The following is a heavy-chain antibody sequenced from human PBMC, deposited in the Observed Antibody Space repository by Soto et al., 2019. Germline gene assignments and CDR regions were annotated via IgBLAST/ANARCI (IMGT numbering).Heavy chain of an antibody. V-gene: IGHV4-59*02. J-gene: IGHJ4*02. CDR1: DSFVSNYY. Sequence: SETLSLTCTVSDSFVSNYYWSWIRQPPGKGLEFIGYMPYIGTTKYNPSLKSRATISRDTSKKQFSLKLTSVTAADTAVYYCAKDLSWGQSDYWGRGTLVTVSS. CDR2: MPYIGTT. CDR3: AKDLSWGQSDY. D-gene: IGHD3-16*01.